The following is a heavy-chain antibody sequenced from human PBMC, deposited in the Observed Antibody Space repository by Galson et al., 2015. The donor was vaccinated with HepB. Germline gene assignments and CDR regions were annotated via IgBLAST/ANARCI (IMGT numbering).Heavy chain of an antibody. CDR2: IYSGGST. Sequence: SLRLSCAASGFTVSSNYMSWVRQAPGKGLEWVSVIYSGGSTYYADSVKGRFTISRHNSKNTLYLQMNSLRAEDTAVYYCAREGGSGWRLFDYWGQGTLVTVSS. V-gene: IGHV3-53*04. J-gene: IGHJ4*02. D-gene: IGHD6-19*01. CDR1: GFTVSSNY. CDR3: AREGGSGWRLFDY.